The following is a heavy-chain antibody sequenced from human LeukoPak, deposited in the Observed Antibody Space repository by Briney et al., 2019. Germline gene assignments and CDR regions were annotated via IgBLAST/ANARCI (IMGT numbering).Heavy chain of an antibody. CDR3: ARGLGGSGSYFLTFDY. V-gene: IGHV1-69*01. J-gene: IGHJ4*02. Sequence: SVKVSCKASGGTFSSYAISWVRQAPGQGLEWMGGIIPIFVTANYAQKFQGRVTITADESTSTAYMELSSLRSDDTAVYYCARGLGGSGSYFLTFDYWGQGTLVTVSS. D-gene: IGHD1-26*01. CDR2: IIPIFVTA. CDR1: GGTFSSYA.